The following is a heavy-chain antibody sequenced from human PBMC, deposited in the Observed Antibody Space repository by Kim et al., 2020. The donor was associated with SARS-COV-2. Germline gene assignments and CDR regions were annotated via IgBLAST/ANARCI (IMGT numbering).Heavy chain of an antibody. Sequence: GGSLRLFCATSGFTFSSHAINWVRQAPGKGLEWVSAISGSGSATYYADSVKGRFTISRDTSKNTVFLEMSSLRTEDTAMYYCAMAGSRTIYFFDYWGQGT. CDR3: AMAGSRTIYFFDY. CDR1: GFTFSSHA. CDR2: ISGSGSAT. V-gene: IGHV3-23*01. J-gene: IGHJ4*02.